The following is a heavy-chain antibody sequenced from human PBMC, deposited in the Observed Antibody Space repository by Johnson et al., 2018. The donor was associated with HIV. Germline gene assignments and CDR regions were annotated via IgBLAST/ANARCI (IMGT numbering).Heavy chain of an antibody. D-gene: IGHD2-21*01. CDR3: ARDTGGGEPYDI. Sequence: QVQLVESGGGLVKPGGSLRLSCAASGFTFSDYYMSWIRQAPGKGLEWVSYISSSGGSTYYADSVKGRFTISRDNSKNTLYLQMNSLRAEDTAVYYCARDTGGGEPYDIWGQGIMVTVSS. CDR1: GFTFSDYY. CDR2: ISSSGGST. J-gene: IGHJ3*02. V-gene: IGHV3-11*01.